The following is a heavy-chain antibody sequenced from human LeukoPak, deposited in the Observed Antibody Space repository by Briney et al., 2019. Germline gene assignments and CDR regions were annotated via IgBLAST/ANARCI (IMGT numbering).Heavy chain of an antibody. J-gene: IGHJ6*03. Sequence: GGSLRLSCAVSGFTVYSNYMTWVRQAPGKGPEWLSVIYSGGDTYYADSVKGRFTISRDNSKNMVYLQMNSLRAEDTAVYYCARTYNYQYMDVWGKGTRVTVSS. CDR3: ARTYNYQYMDV. CDR1: GFTVYSNY. CDR2: IYSGGDT. V-gene: IGHV3-53*01.